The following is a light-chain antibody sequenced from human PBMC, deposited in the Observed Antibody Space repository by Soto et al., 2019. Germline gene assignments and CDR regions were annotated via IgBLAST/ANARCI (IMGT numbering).Light chain of an antibody. V-gene: IGKV1-5*01. J-gene: IGKJ1*01. CDR2: ASS. CDR3: QQVDSYPRT. Sequence: DIQMTQSPSTLSASVGDRVTITCRASHSINNWLAWYQQKPGKAPKLLIYASSTLQTGVPSRFSGSGSGTDFSLTISSLHPEDVATYYCQQVDSYPRTFGQGTKVDIK. CDR1: HSINNW.